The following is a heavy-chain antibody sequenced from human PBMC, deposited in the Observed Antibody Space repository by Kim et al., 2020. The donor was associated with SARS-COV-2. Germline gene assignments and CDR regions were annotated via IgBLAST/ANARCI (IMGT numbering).Heavy chain of an antibody. D-gene: IGHD3-3*01. J-gene: IGHJ6*02. V-gene: IGHV4-30-2*01. Sequence: SQTLSLTCAVSGGSISSGGYSWSWIRQPPGKGLEWIGYIYHSGSTYYNPSLKSRVTISVDRSKNQFTLKLSSVTAADTAVYYCARGRYYDFWSGYYKFVLDVWGQGTTVTVSS. CDR2: IYHSGST. CDR3: ARGRYYDFWSGYYKFVLDV. CDR1: GGSISSGGYS.